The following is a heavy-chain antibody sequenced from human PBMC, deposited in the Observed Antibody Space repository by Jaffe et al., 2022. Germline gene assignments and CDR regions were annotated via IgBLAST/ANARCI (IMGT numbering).Heavy chain of an antibody. V-gene: IGHV3-43D*04. Sequence: EVQLVESGGVVVQPGGSLRLSCAASGFTFDDYAMHWVRQAPGKGLEWVSLISWDGGSTYYADSVKGRFTISRDNSKNSLYLQMNSLRAEDTALYYCAKDMFPITFGGVTPLSDAFDIWGQGTMVTVSS. CDR3: AKDMFPITFGGVTPLSDAFDI. D-gene: IGHD3-16*01. CDR1: GFTFDDYA. CDR2: ISWDGGST. J-gene: IGHJ3*02.